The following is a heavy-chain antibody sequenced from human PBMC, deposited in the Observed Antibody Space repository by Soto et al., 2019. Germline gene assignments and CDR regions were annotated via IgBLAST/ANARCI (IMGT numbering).Heavy chain of an antibody. Sequence: QVQLQESGPGLVKPSETLSLTCTVSGGSISSYYWRWIRQPPGKGLEWIGYIYYSGSTNYNPSLKSRVTISVDTSKNQFSLKLSSVTAADTAVYYCARSWCGGDCYAFDYWGQGTLVTVSS. J-gene: IGHJ4*02. D-gene: IGHD2-21*02. CDR3: ARSWCGGDCYAFDY. V-gene: IGHV4-59*01. CDR1: GGSISSYY. CDR2: IYYSGST.